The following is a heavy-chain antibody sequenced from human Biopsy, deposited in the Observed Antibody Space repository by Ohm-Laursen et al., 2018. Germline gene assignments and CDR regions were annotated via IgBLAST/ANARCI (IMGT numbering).Heavy chain of an antibody. Sequence: SLRLSCTASGFTFSDYYMSWTRQAPGKGLEWVSYITSGGSTTDYADSVKGRLTISRDNAKNSLYLQMHSLRAEDTAFYYCAKASGYSSGWPIDYWGQGNLVTVSS. CDR3: AKASGYSSGWPIDY. V-gene: IGHV3-11*01. D-gene: IGHD6-19*01. CDR2: ITSGGSTT. J-gene: IGHJ4*02. CDR1: GFTFSDYY.